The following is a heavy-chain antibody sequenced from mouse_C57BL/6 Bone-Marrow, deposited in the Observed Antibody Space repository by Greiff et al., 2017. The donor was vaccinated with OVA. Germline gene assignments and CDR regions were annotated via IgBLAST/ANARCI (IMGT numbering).Heavy chain of an antibody. CDR2: INPYNGGT. J-gene: IGHJ3*01. D-gene: IGHD1-1*01. CDR1: GYTFTDYY. V-gene: IGHV1-19*01. Sequence: VQLQQSGPVLVKPGASVKMSCKASGYTFTDYYMNWVKQSHGKSLEWIGVINPYNGGTSYNQKFKGKATLTVDKSSSTAYMELNSLTSEDSAVYYCARRGGSSYGFAYWGQGTLVTVSA. CDR3: ARRGGSSYGFAY.